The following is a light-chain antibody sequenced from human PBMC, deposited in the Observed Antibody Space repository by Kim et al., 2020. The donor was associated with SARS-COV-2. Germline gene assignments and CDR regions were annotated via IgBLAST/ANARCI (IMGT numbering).Light chain of an antibody. J-gene: IGKJ2*01. CDR2: GAS. V-gene: IGKV3-20*01. Sequence: PGERATLSCRASQSVGSNYLAWYQQKPGQAPRLLIYGASNRATGLPDRFGGSGSGTDFTLTIGRLEPEDFAVYYCQEYTSSPPYTFGQGTKLEI. CDR1: QSVGSNY. CDR3: QEYTSSPPYT.